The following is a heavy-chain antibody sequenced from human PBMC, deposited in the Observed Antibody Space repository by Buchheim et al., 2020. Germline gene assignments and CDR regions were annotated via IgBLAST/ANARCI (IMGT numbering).Heavy chain of an antibody. CDR2: INSDGSST. CDR1: GFTFSSYW. V-gene: IGHV3-74*01. Sequence: EVQLVESGGGLVQPGGSLRLSCAASGFTFSSYWMHWVRQAPGKGLVWVSRINSDGSSTSYADSVKGRFTISRDNAKNTLYLQMNSLRAEDTAVYYCASLSSIAARPSYYYYYGMDVWGQGTT. J-gene: IGHJ6*02. D-gene: IGHD6-6*01. CDR3: ASLSSIAARPSYYYYYGMDV.